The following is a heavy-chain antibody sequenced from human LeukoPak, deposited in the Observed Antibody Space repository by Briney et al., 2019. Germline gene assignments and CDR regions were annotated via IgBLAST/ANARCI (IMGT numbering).Heavy chain of an antibody. D-gene: IGHD1-26*01. CDR2: IRYDESNK. Sequence: GGSLRLSCAASGFTFSSYGMHWVRQAPGKGLEWVAFIRYDESNKYADSVKGRFTISRDNSKNTLYLQMNSLRAEDTAVYYCAKEKIVLLPDANLDYWGQGTLVTVSS. CDR1: GFTFSSYG. CDR3: AKEKIVLLPDANLDY. V-gene: IGHV3-30*02. J-gene: IGHJ4*02.